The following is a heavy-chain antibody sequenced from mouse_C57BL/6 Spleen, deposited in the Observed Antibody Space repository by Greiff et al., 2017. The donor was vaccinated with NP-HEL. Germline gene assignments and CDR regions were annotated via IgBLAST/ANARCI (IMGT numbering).Heavy chain of an antibody. CDR3: TRRHYGSSYLYYFDY. D-gene: IGHD1-1*01. V-gene: IGHV1-15*01. Sequence: QVQLKESGAELVRPGASVTLSCKASGYTFTDYEMHWVKQTPVHGLEWIGAIDPETGGTAYNQKFKGKAILTADKSSSTAYMELRSLTSEDSAVYYCTRRHYGSSYLYYFDYWGQGTTLTVSS. CDR1: GYTFTDYE. J-gene: IGHJ2*01. CDR2: IDPETGGT.